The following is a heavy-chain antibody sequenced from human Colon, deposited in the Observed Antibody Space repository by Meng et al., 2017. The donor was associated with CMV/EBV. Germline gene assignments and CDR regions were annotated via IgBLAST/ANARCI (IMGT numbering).Heavy chain of an antibody. CDR1: GVSINSYY. V-gene: IGHV4-59*01. Sequence: GSLRLSCTVSGVSINSYYWSWIRQPPGKGLEWIGDIYFSGNTSFNPSLKSRLTISVDTSKNQFSLKLTSVTSAETAMYYCAILYPFFGVTSHQDPFDIWGQGTMVTVSS. D-gene: IGHD3-3*01. CDR2: IYFSGNT. J-gene: IGHJ3*02. CDR3: AILYPFFGVTSHQDPFDI.